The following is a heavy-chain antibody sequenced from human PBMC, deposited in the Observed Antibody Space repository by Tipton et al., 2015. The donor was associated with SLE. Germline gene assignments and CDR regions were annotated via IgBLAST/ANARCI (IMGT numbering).Heavy chain of an antibody. CDR2: ITTHSGDT. D-gene: IGHD6-13*01. Sequence: QLVQSGAEMKKPGASVKVSCKASGYTFSGYYIHWVRQAPGQGLEWMGWITTHSGDTNYAQKFQGRVTMTRDTSISTAYMELRSLRSDDTAVYYCARERQLGLWGQGTLVTVSS. J-gene: IGHJ5*02. CDR3: ARERQLGL. CDR1: GYTFSGYY. V-gene: IGHV1-2*02.